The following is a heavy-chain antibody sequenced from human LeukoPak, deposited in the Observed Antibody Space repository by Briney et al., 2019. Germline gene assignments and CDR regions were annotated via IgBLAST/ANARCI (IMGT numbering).Heavy chain of an antibody. CDR2: IYYSGTT. D-gene: IGHD6-6*01. J-gene: IGHJ6*03. CDR1: GGSIPISTYY. CDR3: ARDWGVSARPGYMDV. Sequence: SETLSLTCTVSGGSIPISTYYWGWVRQPPGKGLEWIGSIYYSGTTKYNPSLKSRVTISVDTSKNQFSLRLSSVTAADTAVYYCARDWGVSARPGYMDVWGKGTTVTVSS. V-gene: IGHV4-39*07.